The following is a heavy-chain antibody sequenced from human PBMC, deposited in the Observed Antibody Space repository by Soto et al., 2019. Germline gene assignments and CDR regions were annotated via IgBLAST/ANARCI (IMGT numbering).Heavy chain of an antibody. CDR1: GFSFDDYA. CDR3: ARDRRGSGWHEFDS. Sequence: EVQLVESGGGLVLPGRSLRLSCAGTGFSFDDYAMHWVLQAPGKAPEWVSGITWNSDRIVYADSVQGRFTISRDNAKNSLYLQMNSLRADDTAFYYCARDRRGSGWHEFDSWGQGTLVTVSS. D-gene: IGHD6-19*01. V-gene: IGHV3-9*01. J-gene: IGHJ4*02. CDR2: ITWNSDRI.